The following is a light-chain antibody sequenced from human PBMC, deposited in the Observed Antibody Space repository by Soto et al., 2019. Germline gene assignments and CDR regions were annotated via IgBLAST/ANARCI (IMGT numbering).Light chain of an antibody. CDR2: KAS. CDR1: QSISSW. CDR3: QQYNSYSWT. Sequence: DIQMTQSPSTLSASVGDRVTITCRASQSISSWLAWYQQKPGKAPKLLIYKASSLESGVPSRFSGSGSGTEFTLTISSLQPDDFATYSCQQYNSYSWTFGPGTKVDIK. V-gene: IGKV1-5*03. J-gene: IGKJ1*01.